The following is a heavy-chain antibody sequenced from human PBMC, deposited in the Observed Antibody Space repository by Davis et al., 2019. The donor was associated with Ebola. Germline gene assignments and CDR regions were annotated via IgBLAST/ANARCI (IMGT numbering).Heavy chain of an antibody. V-gene: IGHV4-59*12. D-gene: IGHD6-13*01. J-gene: IGHJ3*01. CDR1: GGSMSSYY. CDR2: IYYSGYT. Sequence: SETLSLTCTVSGGSMSSYYWSWIRQPPGKGLEWIGYIYYSGYTNYNPSLKSRVTISVDTSKNQFSLKVSSVTAADTAVYYCARDSGTAAAGVWGQGTMVTVSS. CDR3: ARDSGTAAAGV.